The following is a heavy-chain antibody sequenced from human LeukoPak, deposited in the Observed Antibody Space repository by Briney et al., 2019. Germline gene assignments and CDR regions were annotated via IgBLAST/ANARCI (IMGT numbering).Heavy chain of an antibody. CDR3: ERDAENSGSYYFDY. D-gene: IGHD1-26*01. Sequence: ASVKVSCKASGYTFTGYYMYWVRQAPGQGLEWMGRINSNSGGINYAQKFQGRVTMTRATSISTVYMELSRLRSDDTAVYYCERDAENSGSYYFDYWGQGTLVTVSS. CDR2: INSNSGGI. V-gene: IGHV1-2*06. J-gene: IGHJ4*02. CDR1: GYTFTGYY.